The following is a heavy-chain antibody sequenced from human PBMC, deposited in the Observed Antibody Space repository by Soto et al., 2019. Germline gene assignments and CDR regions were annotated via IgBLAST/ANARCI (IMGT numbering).Heavy chain of an antibody. CDR3: AKDRQFRSYYESAGHYNN. V-gene: IGHV3-23*01. J-gene: IGHJ4*02. D-gene: IGHD3-10*01. CDR1: GFTFKNYD. CDR2: ISGSGGVT. Sequence: EVQLLESGGGLAQPGGSLRLSCVASGFTFKNYDMRWVRQAPGKGLEWVSGISGSGGVTYYADSVKGRFTISRDNAKNTLYLQMNSLRANDTAVYYCAKDRQFRSYYESAGHYNNWGQGTLATVSS.